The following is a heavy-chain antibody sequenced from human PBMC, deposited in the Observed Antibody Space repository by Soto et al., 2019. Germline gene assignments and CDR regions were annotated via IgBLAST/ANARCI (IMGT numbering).Heavy chain of an antibody. CDR2: VYYSGTT. J-gene: IGHJ4*02. D-gene: IGHD4-17*01. V-gene: IGHV4-61*01. CDR1: GGSVSDKTYY. Sequence: SETLSLTCSVSGGSVSDKTYYWSWIRQPPGKRLEWIGYVYYSGTTNYNPSLKSRVTISVDMSKNRFSLRLSSVTTADTALYYCARTTAVPNTLRSRYFFDYWGQGTLVTVSS. CDR3: ARTTAVPNTLRSRYFFDY.